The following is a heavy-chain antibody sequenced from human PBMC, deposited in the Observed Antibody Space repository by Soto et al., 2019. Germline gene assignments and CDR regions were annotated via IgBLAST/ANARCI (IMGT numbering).Heavy chain of an antibody. CDR1: GFTFSSYA. J-gene: IGHJ4*02. D-gene: IGHD2-2*02. CDR3: AKNYDSSCYTGEDY. V-gene: IGHV3-23*01. CDR2: IRGSGDNT. Sequence: GVLRLSCAASGFTFSSYAMSWVRQAPGKGLEWVSSIRGSGDNTYYADSVKGRFTISRDNSKNTLYLHMNSLRAEETAVYYCAKNYDSSCYTGEDYWGQGTLVTVSS.